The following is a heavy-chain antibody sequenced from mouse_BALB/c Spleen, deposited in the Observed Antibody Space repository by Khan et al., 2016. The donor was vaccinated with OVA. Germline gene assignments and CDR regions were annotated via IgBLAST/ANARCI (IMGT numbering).Heavy chain of an antibody. CDR3: TRWSYWFAY. D-gene: IGHD2-12*01. V-gene: IGHV1S22*01. J-gene: IGHJ3*01. CDR2: IYSGSGST. Sequence: LQQPGSELVRPAASVKLSCTASGYSFTSYWMYWVKQRPGQGLVWIGGIYSGSGSTNYDEKFKSKATLTVDTSSRTAYLQISSLTSEDTAVYYCTRWSYWFAYWGQGTPVTVSA. CDR1: GYSFTSYW.